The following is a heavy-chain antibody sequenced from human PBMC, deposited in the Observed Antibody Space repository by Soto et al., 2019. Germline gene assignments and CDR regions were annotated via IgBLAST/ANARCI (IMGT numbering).Heavy chain of an antibody. D-gene: IGHD1-26*01. Sequence: LVKFYCKASGYSFTGYYMHCVRQAPGQGLEWMGWINPNSGGTNYAQKFQGWVTMTRDTPISTAYMELSRLRSDDTAVYYCARDGGSLGGATSDYYYGMDVWGQGTTVTVSS. CDR2: INPNSGGT. CDR1: GYSFTGYY. CDR3: ARDGGSLGGATSDYYYGMDV. J-gene: IGHJ6*02. V-gene: IGHV1-2*04.